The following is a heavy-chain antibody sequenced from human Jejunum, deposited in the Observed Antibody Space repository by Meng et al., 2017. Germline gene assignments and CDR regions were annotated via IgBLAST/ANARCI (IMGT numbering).Heavy chain of an antibody. D-gene: IGHD1-26*01. Sequence: VPLQESGPGLVRPSEPLSPICSVSGGSVSSAGYQWSWIRQPPGKGLEWIGYASTNYNPSLKSRVTVSVDTSKNQFSLRLTSVTAADTAVYYCARDHMGSLDYWGQGILVTVSS. CDR3: ARDHMGSLDY. V-gene: IGHV4-61*08. J-gene: IGHJ4*02. CDR2: AST. CDR1: GGSVSSAGYQ.